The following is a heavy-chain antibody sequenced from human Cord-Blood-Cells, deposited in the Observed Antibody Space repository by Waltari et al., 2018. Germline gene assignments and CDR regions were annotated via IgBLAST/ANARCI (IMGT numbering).Heavy chain of an antibody. CDR3: ARHEYSSSSSDY. J-gene: IGHJ4*02. V-gene: IGHV4-39*01. Sequence: QLQLQESGPGLVKPSETLSLTCPVSGGSISSSSYYWGWIRQSPGKGLEWIGSIYYSGSTYYNPSLKSRVTISVDTSKNQFSLKLSSVTAADTAVYYCARHEYSSSSSDYWGQGTLVTVSS. CDR1: GGSISSSSYY. D-gene: IGHD6-6*01. CDR2: IYYSGST.